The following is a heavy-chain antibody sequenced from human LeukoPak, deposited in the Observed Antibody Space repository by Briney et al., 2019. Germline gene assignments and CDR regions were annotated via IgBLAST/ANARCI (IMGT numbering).Heavy chain of an antibody. Sequence: ASVKVSCKASGYTFTNYAIHWVRQAPGQGLEWMGQINGGLENTKYSQGFLGRVTITRDISANTAYMELSSLTSEDTAVYYCARARISYGVFDYWGQGTLVTVSS. V-gene: IGHV1-3*03. CDR2: INGGLENT. D-gene: IGHD2-15*01. CDR1: GYTFTNYA. CDR3: ARARISYGVFDY. J-gene: IGHJ4*02.